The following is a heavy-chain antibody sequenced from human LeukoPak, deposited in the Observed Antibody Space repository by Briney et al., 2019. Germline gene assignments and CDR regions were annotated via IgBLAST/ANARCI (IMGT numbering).Heavy chain of an antibody. J-gene: IGHJ5*02. CDR1: GYTHPSYD. CDR3: ARGGPPYNWFDP. Sequence: AAVNVSCKASGYTHPSYDIMCVPQATAQGLVWMGWMNPNSGNTGYAQKFQGRVTMTRNTSISTAYMELSSLRSEDTAVYYGARGGPPYNWFDPWGQGTLVTVSS. CDR2: MNPNSGNT. V-gene: IGHV1-8*01.